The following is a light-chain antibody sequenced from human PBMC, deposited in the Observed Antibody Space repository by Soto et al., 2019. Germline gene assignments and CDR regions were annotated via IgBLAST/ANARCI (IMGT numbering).Light chain of an antibody. V-gene: IGKV4-1*01. CDR1: QSVLDTSNNKNY. CDR2: WAS. J-gene: IGKJ1*01. Sequence: DIMMTQSPDSLAVSLGERATINCKSSQSVLDTSNNKNYLAWYQHKSGQPPKLLFSWASTRESGVPDRLSGRGSGTQFTLTISSLQAEDVAVYYCQQYFTTPTFGQGTKVEIK. CDR3: QQYFTTPT.